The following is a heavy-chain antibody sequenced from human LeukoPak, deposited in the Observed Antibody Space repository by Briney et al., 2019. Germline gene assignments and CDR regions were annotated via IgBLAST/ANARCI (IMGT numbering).Heavy chain of an antibody. V-gene: IGHV3-30*02. CDR3: AKDPRIAAAFSFDY. CDR1: GFTFSSYG. D-gene: IGHD6-13*01. Sequence: GGSLRLSCAASGFTFSSYGMHWVRQAPGKGLEWVAFIRYDGSNKYYADSVKGRFTISRDNSKNTLYLQMNSLRAEDTAVYYCAKDPRIAAAFSFDYWGQGTLVTVSP. CDR2: IRYDGSNK. J-gene: IGHJ4*02.